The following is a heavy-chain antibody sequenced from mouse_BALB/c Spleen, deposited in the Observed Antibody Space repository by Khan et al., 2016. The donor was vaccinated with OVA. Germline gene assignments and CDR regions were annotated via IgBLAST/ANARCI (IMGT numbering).Heavy chain of an antibody. V-gene: IGHV1-61*01. J-gene: IGHJ3*01. D-gene: IGHD2-2*01. CDR1: GYTFTSYW. CDR2: IDPSDSET. Sequence: QVQLQQSGAELVRPGASVKLSCKASGYTFTSYWMNWVKQRPGQGLEWIGMIDPSDSETHYNQIFKDKATLTVDKSSSTAYMHLSSLTSEDSAGYYCTRSEKYGYDPSGFAYWGQGTLVTVSA. CDR3: TRSEKYGYDPSGFAY.